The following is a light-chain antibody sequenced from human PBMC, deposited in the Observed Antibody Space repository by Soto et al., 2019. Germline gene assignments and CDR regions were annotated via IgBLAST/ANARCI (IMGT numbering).Light chain of an antibody. Sequence: DIQMTQSPSSLSASVGDRVTITCRASQSISSYLNWYQQKPGKAPNLLIYAASSLHSGVQSKFSGSGSWTDFTLTISSLQPEDFATYYCQQSYSSPFTFGPGTKVDIK. CDR1: QSISSY. CDR3: QQSYSSPFT. CDR2: AAS. V-gene: IGKV1-39*01. J-gene: IGKJ3*01.